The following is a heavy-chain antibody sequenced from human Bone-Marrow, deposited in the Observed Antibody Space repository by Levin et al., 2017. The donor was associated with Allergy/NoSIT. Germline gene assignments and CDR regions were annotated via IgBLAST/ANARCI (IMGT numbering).Heavy chain of an antibody. CDR2: IYYSGST. Sequence: SETLSLTCTVSGGSISSYYWSWIRQPPGKGLEWIGFIYYSGSTNYSPSLKSRVTISVDTSKNQFSLKLSSVTAADTAVYYCAREKSSGWPIYSYYGMDVWGQGTTVTVSS. J-gene: IGHJ6*02. CDR3: AREKSSGWPIYSYYGMDV. V-gene: IGHV4-59*01. CDR1: GGSISSYY. D-gene: IGHD6-19*01.